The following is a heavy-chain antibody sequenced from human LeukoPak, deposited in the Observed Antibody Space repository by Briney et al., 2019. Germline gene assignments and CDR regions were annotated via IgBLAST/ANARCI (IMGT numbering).Heavy chain of an antibody. V-gene: IGHV4-59*01. CDR2: IYYSGST. CDR1: GGSISSYY. CDR3: ARAYYGMDV. J-gene: IGHJ6*02. Sequence: PSETLSLTCTVPGGSISSYYWSWIRQPPGKGLEWIGYIYYSGSTNYNPSLKSRVTISVDTSKNQFSLKLSPVTAADTAVYYCARAYYGMDVWGQGTTVTVSS.